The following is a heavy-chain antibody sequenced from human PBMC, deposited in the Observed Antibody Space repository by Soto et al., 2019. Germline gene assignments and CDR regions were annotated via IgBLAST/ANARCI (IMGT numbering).Heavy chain of an antibody. Sequence: QVQLVQSGAEVKKPGSSVKVSCKASGGTFSSYTISWVRQAPGQGLEWMGRIIPILGIANYAQKFQGRVTITADKSTSTAYMELSSLRSEDTAVYHCATVXAAENWYFDLWGRGTLVTVSS. J-gene: IGHJ2*01. D-gene: IGHD2-2*01. V-gene: IGHV1-69*02. CDR3: ATVXAAENWYFDL. CDR2: IIPILGIA. CDR1: GGTFSSYT.